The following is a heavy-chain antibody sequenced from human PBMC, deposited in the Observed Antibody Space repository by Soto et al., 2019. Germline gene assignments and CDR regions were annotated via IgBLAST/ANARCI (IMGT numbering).Heavy chain of an antibody. J-gene: IGHJ5*02. Sequence: SGTLSLTCTVSGGSISSDYWSWIRQPPGKGLEWIGYVYYSGNSYLKPSLRSRVTISLGASKNQFSLKMRSVTAADTAVYYCARTPIGSCNGVTCWNWFDPWGQGTLVTVSS. CDR2: VYYSGNS. CDR1: GGSISSDY. V-gene: IGHV4-59*08. CDR3: ARTPIGSCNGVTCWNWFDP. D-gene: IGHD2-15*01.